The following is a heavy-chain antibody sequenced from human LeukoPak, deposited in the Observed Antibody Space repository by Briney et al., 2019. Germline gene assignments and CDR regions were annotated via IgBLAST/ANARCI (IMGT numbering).Heavy chain of an antibody. Sequence: ASVKVSCKASGYTFTGYYIHYVRQAPGQGLEWMGWINTNSGGTSYAQNFKGRITMTRDTSISTAYIELSRLRSDDTAVYYCARDSGYPYYFDYWGLGTLVTVSS. CDR3: ARDSGYPYYFDY. D-gene: IGHD3-22*01. CDR2: INTNSGGT. J-gene: IGHJ4*02. V-gene: IGHV1-2*02. CDR1: GYTFTGYY.